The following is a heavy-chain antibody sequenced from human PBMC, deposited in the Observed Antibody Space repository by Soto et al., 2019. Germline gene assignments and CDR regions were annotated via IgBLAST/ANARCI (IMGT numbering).Heavy chain of an antibody. D-gene: IGHD6-13*01. CDR1: GYTFTSYY. CDR3: ARDRGESSWTSGYYYGMDV. J-gene: IGHJ6*02. CDR2: INPSGGST. V-gene: IGHV1-46*01. Sequence: GASVKVSCKASGYTFTSYYMHWVRQAPGQGLEWMGIINPSGGSTSYAQKFQGRVTMTRDTSTSTVYMELSSLRSEDTAVYYCARDRGESSWTSGYYYGMDVWGQGTTVTVSS.